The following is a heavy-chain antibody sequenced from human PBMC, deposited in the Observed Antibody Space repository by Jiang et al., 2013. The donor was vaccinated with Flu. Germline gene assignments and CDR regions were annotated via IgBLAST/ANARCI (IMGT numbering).Heavy chain of an antibody. Sequence: SGAEVKKPGSSVKVSCKASGGTFSSYAINWVRQAPGQGLEWMGRIIPILDIANYAQKFQGRVTITADKSTSTAYMELSSLRSEDTAVYYCARDLVTVTNFDYWGQGTLVTVSS. CDR1: GGTFSSYA. CDR2: IIPILDIA. V-gene: IGHV1-69*04. D-gene: IGHD4-17*01. CDR3: ARDLVTVTNFDY. J-gene: IGHJ4*02.